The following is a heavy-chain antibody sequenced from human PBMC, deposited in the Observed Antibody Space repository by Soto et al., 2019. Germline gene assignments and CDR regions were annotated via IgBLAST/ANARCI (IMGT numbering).Heavy chain of an antibody. CDR2: INHSGRT. J-gene: IGHJ4*02. D-gene: IGHD6-6*01. V-gene: IGHV4-34*01. CDR1: GGSYSGYY. Sequence: PSETLSLTCVVSGGSYSGYYLSWIRQSPGKGLEWIGEINHSGRTNYKSSLESRVTISIDKSETQFSLKLNSVTAADTAVYYCARQGTSSSGFDYWGQGTLVTVSS. CDR3: ARQGTSSSGFDY.